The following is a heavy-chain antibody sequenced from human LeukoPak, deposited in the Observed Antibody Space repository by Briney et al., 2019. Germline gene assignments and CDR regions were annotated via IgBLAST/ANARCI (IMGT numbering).Heavy chain of an antibody. CDR1: GFTFSSYG. Sequence: GSLRLSCAASGFTFSSYGMSWVRQPPGKGLEWIGSIYYSGSTYCNPSLKSRVTISVDTSKNQFSLKLSSVTAADTAVYYCARAPRGEMATIILGVDYWGQGTLVTVSS. CDR3: ARAPRGEMATIILGVDY. CDR2: IYYSGST. D-gene: IGHD5-24*01. V-gene: IGHV4-39*07. J-gene: IGHJ4*02.